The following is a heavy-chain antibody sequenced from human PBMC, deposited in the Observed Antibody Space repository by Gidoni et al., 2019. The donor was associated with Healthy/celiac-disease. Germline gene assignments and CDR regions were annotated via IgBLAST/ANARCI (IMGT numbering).Heavy chain of an antibody. D-gene: IGHD3-10*01. V-gene: IGHV3-30*18. Sequence: QVQLVASGGGVVQPGRSLRLSCAASGFPFCNYGMHWVRRAPGKGLEWVAVISYDGSNKYYADSVKGRFTISRDNSKNTLYLQMNSLRAEDTAVYYCAKDHMGYGSGSYSRLWYYYGMDVWGQGTTVTVSS. J-gene: IGHJ6*02. CDR2: ISYDGSNK. CDR3: AKDHMGYGSGSYSRLWYYYGMDV. CDR1: GFPFCNYG.